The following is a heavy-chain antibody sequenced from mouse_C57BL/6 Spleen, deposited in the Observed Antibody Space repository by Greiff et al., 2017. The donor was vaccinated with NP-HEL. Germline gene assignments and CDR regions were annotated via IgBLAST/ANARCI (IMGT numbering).Heavy chain of an antibody. D-gene: IGHD3-2*02. Sequence: VQLKESGGGLVKPGGSLKLSCAASGFTFSDYGMHWVRQAPEKGLEWVAYISSGSSTIYYADTVKGRFTISRDNAKNTLFLQMTSLRSEDTAMYYCARGSSRYYFDYWGQGTTLTVSS. CDR2: ISSGSSTI. J-gene: IGHJ2*01. CDR1: GFTFSDYG. CDR3: ARGSSRYYFDY. V-gene: IGHV5-17*01.